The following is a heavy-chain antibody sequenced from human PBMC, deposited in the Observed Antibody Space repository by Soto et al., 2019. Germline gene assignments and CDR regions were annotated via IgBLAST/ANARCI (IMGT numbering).Heavy chain of an antibody. J-gene: IGHJ6*03. D-gene: IGHD1-26*01. CDR1: GGSISSAGYY. Sequence: SETLSLTCTVSGGSISSAGYYWTWIRQHPGKGLEWIGYIYYSGSTYYNPSLKSRLTISVDTSNNQFSLKLSSVTAADAAVYYCAAHKKWEPSTGIYYFYMDVWGKGTTVTVSS. CDR3: AAHKKWEPSTGIYYFYMDV. V-gene: IGHV4-31*03. CDR2: IYYSGST.